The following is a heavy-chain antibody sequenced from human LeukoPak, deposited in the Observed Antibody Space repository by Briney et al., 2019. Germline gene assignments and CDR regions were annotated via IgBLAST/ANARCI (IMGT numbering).Heavy chain of an antibody. CDR1: GGSFSGYY. Sequence: KPSETLSLTCAVYGGSFSGYYWNWIRQPPGNGLEWIGEINHSGSTHYNPSLKSRVTMSVDTSKNQFSMKLSSVTAADTAVYYCARDETTPLPGAYWGQGTLVTVSS. V-gene: IGHV4-34*01. D-gene: IGHD4-17*01. CDR3: ARDETTPLPGAY. CDR2: INHSGST. J-gene: IGHJ4*02.